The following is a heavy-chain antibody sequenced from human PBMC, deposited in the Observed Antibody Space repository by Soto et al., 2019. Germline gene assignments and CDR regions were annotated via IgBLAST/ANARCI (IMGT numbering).Heavy chain of an antibody. CDR3: ARARDHYYDSSGYYSLDY. CDR2: IIPIFGTA. J-gene: IGHJ4*02. Sequence: QVQLVQSGAEVKKPGSSVKVSCKASGGTFSSYAISWVRQAPGQGLEWMGGIIPIFGTANYAQKFQGRVTITADESTSTAYMELSSLRSEDTAVYYCARARDHYYDSSGYYSLDYWGQGTLVTV. CDR1: GGTFSSYA. D-gene: IGHD3-22*01. V-gene: IGHV1-69*01.